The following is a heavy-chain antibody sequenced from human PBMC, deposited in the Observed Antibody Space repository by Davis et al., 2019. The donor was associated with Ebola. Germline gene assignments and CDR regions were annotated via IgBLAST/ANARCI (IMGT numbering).Heavy chain of an antibody. J-gene: IGHJ4*02. V-gene: IGHV4-39*07. D-gene: IGHD1-26*01. Sequence: SETLSLTCTVSGGSISSSSYYWGWIRQPPGKGLEWIGSIYYSGSTYYNPSLKSRVTISVDTSKNQFSLKLSSVTAADTAVYYCARAGWEGDFDYWGQGTLVTVSS. CDR3: ARAGWEGDFDY. CDR2: IYYSGST. CDR1: GGSISSSSYY.